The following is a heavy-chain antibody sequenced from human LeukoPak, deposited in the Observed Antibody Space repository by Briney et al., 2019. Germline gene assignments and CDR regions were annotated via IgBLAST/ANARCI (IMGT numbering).Heavy chain of an antibody. J-gene: IGHJ5*02. CDR2: IYYSGST. Sequence: SETLSLTCTVSGGSISSYYWSWIRQPPGKGLEWIGYIYYSGSTNYNPSLKSRVIISVDTSKNQFSLKLSSVTAADTAVYYCASLIAARFDPWGQGTLVTVSS. CDR3: ASLIAARFDP. V-gene: IGHV4-59*01. D-gene: IGHD6-6*01. CDR1: GGSISSYY.